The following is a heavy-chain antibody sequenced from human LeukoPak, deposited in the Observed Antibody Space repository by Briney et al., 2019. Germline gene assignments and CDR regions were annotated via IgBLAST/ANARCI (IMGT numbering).Heavy chain of an antibody. D-gene: IGHD2-15*01. CDR1: GYTFTSYA. Sequence: ASVKVSCKASGYTFTSYAMHWVRQAPGQGLEWMGWINTNTGNPTYAQGFTGRFVFSLDTSVSTAYLQISSLKAEDTAVYYCARDYCSGGSCYYDYYYMDVWGKGTTVTVSS. CDR2: INTNTGNP. J-gene: IGHJ6*03. V-gene: IGHV7-4-1*02. CDR3: ARDYCSGGSCYYDYYYMDV.